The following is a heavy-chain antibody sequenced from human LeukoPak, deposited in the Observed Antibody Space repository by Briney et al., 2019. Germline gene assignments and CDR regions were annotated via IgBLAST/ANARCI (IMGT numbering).Heavy chain of an antibody. J-gene: IGHJ4*02. CDR3: AKDGRLSQCNWNDRYFDY. CDR1: GFTFSSYA. V-gene: IGHV3-23*01. Sequence: GGSLRLSCAASGFTFSSYAMSWVRQAPGKGLEWVSAISGSGGSTYYADSVKGRFTISRDNSKNTLHLQMNSLRAEDTAVYYCAKDGRLSQCNWNDRYFDYWGQGTLVTVSS. CDR2: ISGSGGST. D-gene: IGHD1-20*01.